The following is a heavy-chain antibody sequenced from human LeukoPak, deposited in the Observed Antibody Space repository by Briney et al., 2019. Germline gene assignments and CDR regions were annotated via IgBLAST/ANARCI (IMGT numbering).Heavy chain of an antibody. J-gene: IGHJ4*02. CDR2: ISCDESNK. V-gene: IGHV3-30*01. D-gene: IGHD2-15*01. CDR1: GFAFSSYA. CDR3: ARGRYCSGGTYYSGAFDY. Sequence: GGSLRLSCAASGFAFSSYAMHWVRQAPGKGLEWVAVISCDESNKFYADSVKGRFTFSRDNSKNTLDLQMNSLRAEDTAVYYCARGRYCSGGTYYSGAFDYWGQGTLVTVSS.